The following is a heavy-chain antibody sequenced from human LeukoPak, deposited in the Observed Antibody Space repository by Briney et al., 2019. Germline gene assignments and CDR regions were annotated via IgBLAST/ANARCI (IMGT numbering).Heavy chain of an antibody. CDR1: GGSISSYY. Sequence: SETLSLTCTVSGGSISSYYWSWIRQPPGKGLEWIGYIYYSGSTNYNPSLKSPVTISVDTSKNQFSMKLSSVTAADTAVYYCARRSYGIDNAFDIWGQGTMVTVSS. D-gene: IGHD1-26*01. J-gene: IGHJ3*02. CDR3: ARRSYGIDNAFDI. CDR2: IYYSGST. V-gene: IGHV4-59*08.